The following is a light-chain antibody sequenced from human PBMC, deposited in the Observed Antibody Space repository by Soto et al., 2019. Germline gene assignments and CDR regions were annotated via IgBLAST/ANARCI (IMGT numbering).Light chain of an antibody. CDR2: GAS. Sequence: EIVLTQSPGTLSVSPGERVTLSCRASQSISSSYLAWYKQRPGQAPRLLIFGASYRATGIPVRFSGSGSGTDFTLTFSNLEPEAFAVYYCQQYNSSPPEFTFGTGTKVDSK. CDR3: QQYNSSPPEFT. V-gene: IGKV3-20*01. J-gene: IGKJ3*01. CDR1: QSISSSY.